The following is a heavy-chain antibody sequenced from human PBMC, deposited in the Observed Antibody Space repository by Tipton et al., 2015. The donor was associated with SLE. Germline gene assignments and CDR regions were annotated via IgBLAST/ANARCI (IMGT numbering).Heavy chain of an antibody. CDR3: AITIDLNYCDY. CDR2: ISSSGSTI. CDR1: GFTFSSYE. J-gene: IGHJ4*02. V-gene: IGHV3-48*03. D-gene: IGHD2-2*01. Sequence: SLRLSCAASGFTFSSYEMNWVRQAPGKGLEWVSYISSSGSTIYYADSVKGRFTISRDNAKNSLSLQMNSLTAEDTAVYYCAITIDLNYCDYWGQGTLVTVSS.